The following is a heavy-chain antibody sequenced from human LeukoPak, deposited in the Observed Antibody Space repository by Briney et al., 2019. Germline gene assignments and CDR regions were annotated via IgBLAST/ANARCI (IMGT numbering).Heavy chain of an antibody. CDR3: ARLRPLLFYFDF. V-gene: IGHV4-59*08. CDR2: MYHSGST. CDR1: GGSISTYY. J-gene: IGHJ4*02. Sequence: SETLSLTCTVSGGSISTYYWSWIRQPPGKGLEWIGYMYHSGSTNYNPSLKSRVTISVDTSRNQFSLKLSSVTVADTAVYYCARLRPLLFYFDFWGQGTLVTVSS.